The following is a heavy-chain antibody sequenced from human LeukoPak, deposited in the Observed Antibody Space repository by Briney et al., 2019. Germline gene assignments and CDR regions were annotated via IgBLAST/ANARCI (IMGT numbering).Heavy chain of an antibody. CDR2: ISSSSGYI. Sequence: PGGSLRLSCAASGFTFSSYSMNWVRQAPGKGLEWVSSISSSSGYIYYADSVKGRFTISRDNAKNSLYLQMNSLRAEDTAVYYCARVKQRHAFDIWGQGTMVTVSS. CDR1: GFTFSSYS. J-gene: IGHJ3*02. V-gene: IGHV3-21*01. D-gene: IGHD5-24*01. CDR3: ARVKQRHAFDI.